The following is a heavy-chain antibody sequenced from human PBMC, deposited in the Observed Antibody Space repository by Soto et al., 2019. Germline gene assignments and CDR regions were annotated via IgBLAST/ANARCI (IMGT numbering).Heavy chain of an antibody. CDR3: ARTDRDFYGLDV. CDR1: GFTFRNYD. J-gene: IGHJ6*02. CDR2: ISAAGDP. V-gene: IGHV3-13*05. Sequence: EVQLVESGGGLVQPGGSLRLSCEASGFTFRNYDMHWVRQGTGKGLEWVSGISAAGDPDYADSVEGRLTISRENAQNSFLLQMISLRVGDTAVYYCARTDRDFYGLDVWGQGTTVIVSS.